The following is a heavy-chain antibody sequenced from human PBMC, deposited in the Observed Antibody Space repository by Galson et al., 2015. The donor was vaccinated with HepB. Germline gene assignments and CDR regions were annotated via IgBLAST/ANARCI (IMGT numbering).Heavy chain of an antibody. V-gene: IGHV1-69*06. CDR3: ARAPRVSSWTLAVAGLDY. CDR1: GGTFGTYG. CDR2: IIPIFGTA. D-gene: IGHD6-19*01. J-gene: IGHJ4*02. Sequence: SVKVSCKASGGTFGTYGISWVRQAPGQGLEWMGAIIPIFGTATYAQKFQGRVTITADKSTITAYMELSSLRSEDTAVYYCARAPRVSSWTLAVAGLDYWGQGTLVIVSS.